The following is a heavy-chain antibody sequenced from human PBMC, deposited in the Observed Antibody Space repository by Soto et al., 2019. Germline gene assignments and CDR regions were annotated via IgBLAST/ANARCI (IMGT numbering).Heavy chain of an antibody. CDR1: GFTFRSYA. Sequence: GGSLRLSCAASGFTFRSYAMSWVRQAPGKGLEWVSAISGSGGSTYYADSVKGRFTISRDNSKNTLYPQMNSLRAEDTAVYYCAKGIVYYYDSSGYFAYWGQGXLVTVYS. CDR2: ISGSGGST. V-gene: IGHV3-23*01. D-gene: IGHD3-22*01. CDR3: AKGIVYYYDSSGYFAY. J-gene: IGHJ4*02.